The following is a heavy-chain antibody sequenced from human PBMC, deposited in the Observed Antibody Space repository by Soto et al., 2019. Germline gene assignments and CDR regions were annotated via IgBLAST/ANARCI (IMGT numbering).Heavy chain of an antibody. CDR2: INPNSGGT. V-gene: IGHV1-2*02. J-gene: IGHJ4*02. Sequence: AASVKVSCKASGYTFTGYYMHWVRQAPGQGLERMGWINPNSGGTNYAQKFQGRVTMTRDTSISTAYMELSRLRSDDTAVYYCARTPFYYDSSGLYYWGQGTLVTVSS. D-gene: IGHD3-22*01. CDR3: ARTPFYYDSSGLYY. CDR1: GYTFTGYY.